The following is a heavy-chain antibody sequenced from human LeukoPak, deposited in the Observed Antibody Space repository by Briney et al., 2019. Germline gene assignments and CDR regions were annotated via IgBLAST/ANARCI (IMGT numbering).Heavy chain of an antibody. CDR2: IYSGGST. CDR3: ARRYFDYLWAFHI. J-gene: IGHJ3*02. Sequence: GGSLRLSCAASGFTVSSNYMSWVRQAPGKGLEWVSVIYSGGSTYYADSVKGRFTISRDNSKNTLYLQMNTLRAEDTAVYYCARRYFDYLWAFHIWGQGTMVTVSS. D-gene: IGHD3-9*01. CDR1: GFTVSSNY. V-gene: IGHV3-66*01.